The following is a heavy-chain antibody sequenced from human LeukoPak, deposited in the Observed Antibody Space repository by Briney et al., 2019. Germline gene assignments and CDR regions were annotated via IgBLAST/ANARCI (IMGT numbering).Heavy chain of an antibody. CDR2: IKQDGSEK. Sequence: GGSLRLSCAASGFTFSSYWMSWVRQAPGKGLEWVANIKQDGSEKYYVDSVKGRFTISRDNAKNSLYLQMNSLRAEDTAVYYCARTRRVGATFYYFDYWGQGTLVTVSS. J-gene: IGHJ4*02. CDR1: GFTFSSYW. CDR3: ARTRRVGATFYYFDY. V-gene: IGHV3-7*01. D-gene: IGHD1-26*01.